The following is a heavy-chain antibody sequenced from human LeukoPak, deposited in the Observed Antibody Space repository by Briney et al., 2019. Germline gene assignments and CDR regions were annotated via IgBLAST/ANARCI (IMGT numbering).Heavy chain of an antibody. J-gene: IGHJ4*02. V-gene: IGHV4-4*07. CDR2: IYTSGST. CDR3: ARTVVPAAQPRFFDY. D-gene: IGHD2-2*01. CDR1: GGSISSYY. Sequence: SETLSLTCTVSGGSISSYYWSWIRQPAGKGLEWIGRIYTSGSTNYNPSLKSRVTMSVDTSKNQFSLKLSSVTAADTAVYYCARTVVPAAQPRFFDYWGQGTLVTVSS.